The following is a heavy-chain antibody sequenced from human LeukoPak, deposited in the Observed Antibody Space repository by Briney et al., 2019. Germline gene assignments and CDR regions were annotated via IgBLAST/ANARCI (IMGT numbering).Heavy chain of an antibody. CDR3: ARANWNDDAFDI. CDR2: IYSGGTT. J-gene: IGHJ3*02. V-gene: IGHV3-66*01. CDR1: GFTVSSNY. D-gene: IGHD1-20*01. Sequence: PGGSLRLSCAASGFTVSSNYMSCVRQAPGKGLEWVSVIYSGGTTYYADSVKGRFTTSRDNSKNTLYLQMNSLRADDTAVYYCARANWNDDAFDIWGQGTMVTVS.